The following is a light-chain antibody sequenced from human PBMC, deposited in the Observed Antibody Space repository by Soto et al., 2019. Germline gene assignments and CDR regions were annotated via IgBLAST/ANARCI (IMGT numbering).Light chain of an antibody. Sequence: EIVLTQSPATLSLSPGERATLSCRASQSVSSYLAWYQQKPGQAPRLLIYDASNRATGIPARFSGSGSGTDFTLTISSLEPEDFAVYYCPQRINGFTFGPGTKVDIK. J-gene: IGKJ3*01. V-gene: IGKV3-11*01. CDR3: PQRINGFT. CDR2: DAS. CDR1: QSVSSY.